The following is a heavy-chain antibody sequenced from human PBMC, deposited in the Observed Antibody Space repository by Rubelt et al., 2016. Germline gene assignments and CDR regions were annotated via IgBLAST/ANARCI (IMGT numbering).Heavy chain of an antibody. D-gene: IGHD5-24*01. J-gene: IGHJ5*02. CDR3: ARHGEMATFDP. CDR2: IFYGGGT. Sequence: QLQLQESGPGLVRPSETLTLICSVSGDSISSSTSYWDWIRQPPGKGLEWIGSIFYGGGTYYNPSLGGRVTISVDTSQNQFSLGLTSLTATDTAVYYCARHGEMATFDPWGQGTLVTVSS. V-gene: IGHV4-39*01. CDR1: GDSISSSTSY.